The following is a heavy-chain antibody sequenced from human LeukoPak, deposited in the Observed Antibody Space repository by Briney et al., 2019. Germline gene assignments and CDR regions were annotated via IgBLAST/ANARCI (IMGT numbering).Heavy chain of an antibody. CDR2: ISSSSNYI. D-gene: IGHD6-13*01. CDR3: AKDVEYSSSYPDLAPLDP. CDR1: GFTFSSYS. Sequence: PGGSLRLSCAASGFTFSSYSMNWVRQAPGKGLEWVSYISSSSNYIYYADSVKGRFTISRDNSKNSLYLQMNSLRTEDTALYYCAKDVEYSSSYPDLAPLDPWGQGTLVTVSS. V-gene: IGHV3-21*05. J-gene: IGHJ5*02.